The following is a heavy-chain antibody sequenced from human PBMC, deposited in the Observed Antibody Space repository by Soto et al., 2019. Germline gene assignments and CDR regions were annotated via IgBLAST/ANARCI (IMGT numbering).Heavy chain of an antibody. CDR1: GFPFSRHC. CDR2: IDNDGVGT. J-gene: IGHJ4*02. V-gene: IGHV3-74*01. Sequence: PXVALGLSFAACGFPFSRHCMHWVGQIPGKGLMWVSRIDNDGVGTSYADSVRGRFTMSRDNAKNTLYLQMDNLRVEDTAVYFSARAGGFDPIHDYWGQGTLVTVSS. D-gene: IGHD5-12*01. CDR3: ARAGGFDPIHDY.